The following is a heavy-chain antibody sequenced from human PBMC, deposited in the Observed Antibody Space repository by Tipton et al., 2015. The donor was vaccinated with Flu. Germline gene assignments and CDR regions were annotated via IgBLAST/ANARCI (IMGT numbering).Heavy chain of an antibody. V-gene: IGHV4-38-2*01. CDR2: SYHTGNA. CDR3: ATTTYYYGSGSHDY. D-gene: IGHD3-10*01. CDR1: GDSVGSAYY. Sequence: TLSLICFVSGDSVGSAYYWGWIRQSPGKGLEWIGNSYHTGNAYYNPTLKSRVTISVDRSKNQFSLKLSSVTAADTAVYYCATTTYYYGSGSHDYWGQGTLVTVSS. J-gene: IGHJ4*02.